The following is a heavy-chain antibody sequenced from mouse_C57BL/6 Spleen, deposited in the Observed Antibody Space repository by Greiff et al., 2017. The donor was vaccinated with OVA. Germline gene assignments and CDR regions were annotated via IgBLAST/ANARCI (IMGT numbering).Heavy chain of an antibody. CDR2: IDPSDSET. Sequence: VQLQQPGAELVRPGSSVKLSCKASGYTFTSYWMHWVKQRPIQGLEWIGNIDPSDSETHYNQKFKDKATLTVDKSSSTAYMQLSSLTSEDSAVYYCARSGDYDGRGYFDYWGQGTTLTVSS. CDR1: GYTFTSYW. D-gene: IGHD2-4*01. J-gene: IGHJ2*01. CDR3: ARSGDYDGRGYFDY. V-gene: IGHV1-52*01.